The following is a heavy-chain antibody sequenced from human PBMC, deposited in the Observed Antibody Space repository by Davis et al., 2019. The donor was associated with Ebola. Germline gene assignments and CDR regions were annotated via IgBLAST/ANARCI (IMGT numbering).Heavy chain of an antibody. CDR1: GYTFTSYY. J-gene: IGHJ6*02. V-gene: IGHV1-46*03. CDR3: AREEVTVIAVAGTNFFYYGMDV. D-gene: IGHD6-19*01. Sequence: AASVKVSCKASGYTFTSYYVHWVRQAPGQGLEWMGIINPSGSSTGYAQKFQGRVTMTRDTSTSTVYMELSSLRSEDTAVYYCAREEVTVIAVAGTNFFYYGMDVWGQGTTVTVSS. CDR2: INPSGSST.